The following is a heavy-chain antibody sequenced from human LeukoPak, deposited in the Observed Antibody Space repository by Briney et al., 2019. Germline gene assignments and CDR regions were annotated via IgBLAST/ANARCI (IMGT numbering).Heavy chain of an antibody. D-gene: IGHD1-1*01. V-gene: IGHV3-53*01. CDR3: ARGDRGTGQHFDY. J-gene: IGHJ4*02. CDR2: IFAGVGT. CDR1: GFTFSNNY. Sequence: GGSLRLSCAASGFTFSNNYMTWVRQAPGKGLEWVSIIFAGVGTYYADSVRGRFTISRDNSKNTLYLQMNSLEAEDAAVYYCARGDRGTGQHFDYWGQGTLVTVSS.